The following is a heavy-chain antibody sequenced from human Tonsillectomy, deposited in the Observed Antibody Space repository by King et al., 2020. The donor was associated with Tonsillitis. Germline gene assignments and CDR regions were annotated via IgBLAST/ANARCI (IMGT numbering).Heavy chain of an antibody. D-gene: IGHD2-21*02. CDR1: GFTFSNYW. J-gene: IGHJ4*02. V-gene: IGHV3-7*04. CDR2: IKQDGSDK. Sequence: VQLVESGGGLVQPGGSLRLSCAASGFTFSNYWMTWVRQAPGKGLEWVANIKQDGSDKYYVDSVKGRFTISRDSAKNSLYLQMTSLRPEDTAVYYCARAVVPTAINPWDYWGQGTLVTVSS. CDR3: ARAVVPTAINPWDY.